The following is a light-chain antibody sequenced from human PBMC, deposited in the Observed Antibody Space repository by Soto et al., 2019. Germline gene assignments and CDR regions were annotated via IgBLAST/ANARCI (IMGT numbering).Light chain of an antibody. V-gene: IGLV2-14*03. CDR2: DVS. Sequence: QSVLTQPASVSGSPGQSITISCTGTSRDVGGYSYVSWYQLHPGKVPKLMIYDVSNRPSGVSNRFSGSKSGNTASLTISGLQAEDEADYYCSSYTSTTPLVFGGGTKVTVL. CDR3: SSYTSTTPLV. CDR1: SRDVGGYSY. J-gene: IGLJ3*02.